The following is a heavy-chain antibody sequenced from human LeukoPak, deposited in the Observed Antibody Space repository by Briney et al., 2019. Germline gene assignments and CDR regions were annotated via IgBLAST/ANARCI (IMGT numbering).Heavy chain of an antibody. CDR2: IIPIFGTA. Sequence: SVKVSCKASGGTFSSYAISWVRQAPGQGLEWMGGIIPIFGTANYAQKFQGRVTITADESTSTAYMELSSLRSEDTAVYYCARAGRWQLDAFDIWGQGTMVTVSS. J-gene: IGHJ3*02. V-gene: IGHV1-69*13. CDR1: GGTFSSYA. D-gene: IGHD2-15*01. CDR3: ARAGRWQLDAFDI.